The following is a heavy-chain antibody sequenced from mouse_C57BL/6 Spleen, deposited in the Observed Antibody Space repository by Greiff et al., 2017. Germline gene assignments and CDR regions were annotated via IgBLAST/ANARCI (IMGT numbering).Heavy chain of an antibody. D-gene: IGHD1-1*01. V-gene: IGHV1-52*01. J-gene: IGHJ2*01. CDR1: GYTFTSYW. Sequence: QVQLQQPGAELVRPGSSVKLSCKASGYTFTSYWMHWVKQRPIQGLEWIGNIDPSDSETHYNQKFKDKATLTVDKSSSTAYMQLSSLTSEDSAVYYCAREGTVVALDYWGQGTTLTGSS. CDR3: AREGTVVALDY. CDR2: IDPSDSET.